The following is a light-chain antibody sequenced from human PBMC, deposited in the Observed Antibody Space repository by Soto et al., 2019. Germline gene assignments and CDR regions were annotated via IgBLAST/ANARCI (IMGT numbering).Light chain of an antibody. CDR2: DVS. CDR3: SSYTSSTTLYV. J-gene: IGLJ1*01. CDR1: SSDVGRYNF. Sequence: QSVLTQPASVSGSPGQSITISCTGTSSDVGRYNFVSWYQHHPGKAPNLMIYDVSNRPSGLSHRFYGSKSGNTASLTISGLQADDEADYYCSSYTSSTTLYVFGTGTKLTVL. V-gene: IGLV2-14*03.